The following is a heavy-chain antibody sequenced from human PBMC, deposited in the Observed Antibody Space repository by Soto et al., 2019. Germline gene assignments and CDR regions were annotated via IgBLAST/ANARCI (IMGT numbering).Heavy chain of an antibody. CDR1: GGYISIGGYS. CDR3: STCQLGEYYYAVDV. J-gene: IGHJ6*02. Sequence: PSQTLCLPCALYGGYISIGGYSRSGIRQPPGKGLEWIGEIYHSGSTKYNPSLKTRVTISIDTSKNQFSLNVNSVTAADTAVYYCSTCQLGEYYYAVDVWGQGTPVTVSS. V-gene: IGHV4-30-2*01. D-gene: IGHD1-1*01. CDR2: IYHSGST.